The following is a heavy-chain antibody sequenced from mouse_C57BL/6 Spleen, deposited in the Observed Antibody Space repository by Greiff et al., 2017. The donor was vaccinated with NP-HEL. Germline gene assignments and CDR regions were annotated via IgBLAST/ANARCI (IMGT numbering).Heavy chain of an antibody. CDR1: GYSFTDYN. CDR2: INPNYGTT. Sequence: EVQLQQSGPELVKPGASVQISCKASGYSFTDYNMNWMKQSNGKSLEWIGVINPNYGTTSYNQKFKGKATLTVDQSSSTAYMQLNSLTSEDTAVYYCARENYYGSSSAWVAYWGQGTLVTVSA. V-gene: IGHV1-39*01. CDR3: ARENYYGSSSAWVAY. J-gene: IGHJ3*01. D-gene: IGHD1-1*01.